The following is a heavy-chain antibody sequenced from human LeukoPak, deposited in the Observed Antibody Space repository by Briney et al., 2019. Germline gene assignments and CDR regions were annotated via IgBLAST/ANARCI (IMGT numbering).Heavy chain of an antibody. D-gene: IGHD3/OR15-3a*01. CDR1: GGSFSGYY. J-gene: IGHJ4*02. CDR3: ARTVPLDWLLSLDY. Sequence: SETLSLTCAVYGGSFSGYYWSWIRQPPGKGLEWLGYIYYSGSTNYNPSLKSRVTISVDTSKNQFSLKLSSVTAADTAVYYCARTVPLDWLLSLDYWGQGTLVTVSS. CDR2: IYYSGST. V-gene: IGHV4-59*01.